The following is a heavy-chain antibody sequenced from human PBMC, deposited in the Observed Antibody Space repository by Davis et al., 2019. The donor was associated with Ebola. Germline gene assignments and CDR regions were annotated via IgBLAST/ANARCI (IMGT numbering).Heavy chain of an antibody. V-gene: IGHV3-48*02. Sequence: GESLKISCAASGFTLSSYSMNWVRQAPGKGLEWVSYISSSSSTIYYADSVKGRFTISRDNAKNSLYLQMNSLRDEDTAVYYCARDPTQWLVLAFDIWGQGTMVTVSS. CDR3: ARDPTQWLVLAFDI. CDR1: GFTLSSYS. D-gene: IGHD6-19*01. J-gene: IGHJ3*02. CDR2: ISSSSSTI.